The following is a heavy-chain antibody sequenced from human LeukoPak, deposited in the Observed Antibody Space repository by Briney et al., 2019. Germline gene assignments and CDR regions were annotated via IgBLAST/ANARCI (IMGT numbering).Heavy chain of an antibody. D-gene: IGHD5-18*01. CDR1: GYSISSGFY. V-gene: IGHV4-38-2*01. Sequence: SETLSLTCSVSGYSISSGFYWGWIRQPPGKGLEWIGTIHRGGSTNYNPSLKSRVTISVDTSKNQFSLNLSSVTVADTAIYYCARVYIYGRSYFDYWGQGTLVTVSS. CDR2: IHRGGST. CDR3: ARVYIYGRSYFDY. J-gene: IGHJ4*02.